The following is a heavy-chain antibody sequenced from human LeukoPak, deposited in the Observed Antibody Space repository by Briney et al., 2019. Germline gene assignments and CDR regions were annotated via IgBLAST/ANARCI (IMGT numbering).Heavy chain of an antibody. CDR1: GFTFSTYG. D-gene: IGHD2-15*01. J-gene: IGHJ4*02. CDR3: ARYCSGGTCYLGLI. CDR2: IRSDGSSE. V-gene: IGHV3-33*01. Sequence: GGSLRLSCVASGFTFSTYGTHWVRQAPGKGLEWVAVIRSDGSSEYYADSVKGRFIISRDNSKNTLYLQMNSLRAEDTAMYYCARYCSGGTCYLGLIWGQGTLVTVSS.